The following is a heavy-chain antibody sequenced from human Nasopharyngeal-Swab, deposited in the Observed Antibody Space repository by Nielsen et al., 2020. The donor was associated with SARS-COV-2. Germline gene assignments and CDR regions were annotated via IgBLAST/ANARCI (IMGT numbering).Heavy chain of an antibody. J-gene: IGHJ6*03. CDR1: GYTFTSYY. CDR2: INPSGGST. V-gene: IGHV1-46*01. CDR3: ARGGEYSYGFHTRRSYYMDV. Sequence: ASVKVSCKASGYTFTSYYMHWVRQAPAQGLEWMGIINPSGGSTSYAQMFQGRVTMTRETSTSTVYMELSSLRSEDTAVYYCARGGEYSYGFHTRRSYYMDVWGKGTTVTVSS. D-gene: IGHD5-18*01.